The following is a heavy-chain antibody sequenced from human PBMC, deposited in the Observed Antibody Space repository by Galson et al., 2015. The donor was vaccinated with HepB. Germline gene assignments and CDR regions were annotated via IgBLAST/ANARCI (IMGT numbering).Heavy chain of an antibody. CDR1: GFTFSNSG. V-gene: IGHV3-30*02. CDR2: IRSDGSNN. CDR3: ARDLLDY. J-gene: IGHJ4*02. Sequence: SLRLSCAASGFTFSNSGMHWVRQAPGKGLEWVASIRSDGSNNYYAVSVRGRFTISRDNSKNTLYLQMNSLGAEDTSMYYCARDLLDYWGQGTLVTVSS.